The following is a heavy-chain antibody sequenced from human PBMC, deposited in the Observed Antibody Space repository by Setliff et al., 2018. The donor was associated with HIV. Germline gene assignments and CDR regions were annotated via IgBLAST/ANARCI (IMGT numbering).Heavy chain of an antibody. CDR3: ARDQSDWFY. CDR1: GGSISSHY. CDR2: IYYNGIT. J-gene: IGHJ4*02. D-gene: IGHD3-3*01. V-gene: IGHV4-59*11. Sequence: SETLSLTCVVSGGSISSHYWSWIRQAPGKGLEWIASIYYNGITNYNPPLKSRVIISVDTSKNQFSLKLSSVTAADTAVYYCARDQSDWFYWGQGTLVTVSS.